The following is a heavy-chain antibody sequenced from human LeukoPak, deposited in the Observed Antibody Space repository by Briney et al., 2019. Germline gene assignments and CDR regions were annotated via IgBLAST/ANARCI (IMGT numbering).Heavy chain of an antibody. D-gene: IGHD3-10*01. Sequence: WASVTVSFKASGYTFTGYYMHWVRQAPGQGLEWMGWINPNSGGTNYAQKFQGRVTMTRDTSISTAYMELSRLRSDDTAVYYCAFYGSGGYLRKTGDYWGQGTLVTVSS. CDR2: INPNSGGT. CDR1: GYTFTGYY. J-gene: IGHJ4*02. CDR3: AFYGSGGYLRKTGDY. V-gene: IGHV1-2*02.